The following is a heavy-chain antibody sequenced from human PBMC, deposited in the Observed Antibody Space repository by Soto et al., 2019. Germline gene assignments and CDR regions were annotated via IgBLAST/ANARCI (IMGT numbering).Heavy chain of an antibody. CDR3: AKGPVAAEYYFDY. V-gene: IGHV3-23*01. J-gene: IGHJ4*02. CDR2: ISGSGGST. Sequence: SLRLSCAASGFTFSSYAMSWVRQAPGKGLEWVSAISGSGGSTYYADSVKGRFTISRDNSKNTLYLQMNSLRAEDTAVYYCAKGPVAAEYYFDYWGQGTLVTVSS. D-gene: IGHD6-13*01. CDR1: GFTFSSYA.